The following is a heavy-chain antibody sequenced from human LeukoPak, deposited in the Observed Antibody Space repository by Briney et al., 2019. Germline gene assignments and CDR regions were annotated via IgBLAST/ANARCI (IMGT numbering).Heavy chain of an antibody. J-gene: IGHJ4*02. CDR1: GYTFTSYG. V-gene: IGHV1-18*01. CDR3: ARDLRPYYYDSSGYFWGLYYFDY. D-gene: IGHD3-22*01. Sequence: ASVKVSCKASGYTFTSYGISWVRQAPGQGLEWMGWISAYNGNTNYAQKLQGRVTMTTDTSTSTAYMELRSLRSDDTAAYYCARDLRPYYYDSSGYFWGLYYFDYWGQGTLVTVSS. CDR2: ISAYNGNT.